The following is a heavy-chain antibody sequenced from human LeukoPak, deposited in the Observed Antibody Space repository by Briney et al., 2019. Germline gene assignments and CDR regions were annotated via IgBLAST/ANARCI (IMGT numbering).Heavy chain of an antibody. V-gene: IGHV4-39*01. Sequence: SETLSLTCTVSGGSISSSSYYWGWIRPPPGKGLEWIGGIYYSGSTYYNKSLESRITIYVDTSKNEFSLQLSSVTAADTAVYYCARPAGDSSYYFDYWGQGTLVTVSS. CDR1: GGSISSSSYY. CDR2: IYYSGST. CDR3: ARPAGDSSYYFDY. D-gene: IGHD4-17*01. J-gene: IGHJ4*02.